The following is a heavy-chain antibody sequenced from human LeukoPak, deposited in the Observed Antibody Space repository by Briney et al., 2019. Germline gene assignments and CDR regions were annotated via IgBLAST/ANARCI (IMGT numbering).Heavy chain of an antibody. D-gene: IGHD1-14*01. Sequence: ASVKVSCKASGYTFTGYYMHWVRQAPGQGLEWMGWINPNSGGTSYAQKFQGRVTMTRDTSISTAYMELSRLRSDDTAVYYCARDQSLSGTDFDYWGQGTLVTVSS. V-gene: IGHV1-2*02. CDR3: ARDQSLSGTDFDY. CDR1: GYTFTGYY. J-gene: IGHJ4*02. CDR2: INPNSGGT.